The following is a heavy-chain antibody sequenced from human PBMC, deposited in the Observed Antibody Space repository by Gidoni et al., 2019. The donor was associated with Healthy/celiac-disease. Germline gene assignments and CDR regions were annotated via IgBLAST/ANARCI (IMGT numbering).Heavy chain of an antibody. V-gene: IGHV3-30*04. Sequence: QVQLFESGGGVVQPGRSLRLSCASSGFTFRSYAMHWVRQAHCKGLEWVAGISYEGRNKYYAEAVKGRLTISRDNSKNTLYLQRNSLRDEDTAVYYCARENQYSSSSDAFDIWGQGTMVTVSS. CDR2: ISYEGRNK. CDR1: GFTFRSYA. J-gene: IGHJ3*02. D-gene: IGHD6-6*01. CDR3: ARENQYSSSSDAFDI.